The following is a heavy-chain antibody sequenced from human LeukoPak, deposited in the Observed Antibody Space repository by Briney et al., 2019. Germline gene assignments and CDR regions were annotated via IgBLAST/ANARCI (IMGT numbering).Heavy chain of an antibody. J-gene: IGHJ4*02. Sequence: GGSLRLSCAASGFTFSSYWMSWVRQAPGKGLQWVANIKQDGSEKYYVDSVKGRFTISRDNAKTSLYLQMNSLRGEDTAVYYCTRDRSGQDWGQGTLVTVSS. CDR2: IKQDGSEK. CDR3: TRDRSGQD. CDR1: GFTFSSYW. V-gene: IGHV3-7*05. D-gene: IGHD1-1*01.